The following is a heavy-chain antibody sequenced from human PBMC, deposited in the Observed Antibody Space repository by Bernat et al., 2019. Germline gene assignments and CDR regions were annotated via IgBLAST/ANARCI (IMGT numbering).Heavy chain of an antibody. D-gene: IGHD3-16*02. Sequence: QVQLVQSGAEVKKPGASVKLSCKASGYTFTSYGISWVRQAPGQGLEWMGWISAYNGNTNYAQKLQGRVTMTTDTSTSTAYMELRSLRSDDTAVYYCARDDMITFGGVIAYYFDYWGQGTLVTVSS. CDR1: GYTFTSYG. V-gene: IGHV1-18*01. J-gene: IGHJ4*02. CDR2: ISAYNGNT. CDR3: ARDDMITFGGVIAYYFDY.